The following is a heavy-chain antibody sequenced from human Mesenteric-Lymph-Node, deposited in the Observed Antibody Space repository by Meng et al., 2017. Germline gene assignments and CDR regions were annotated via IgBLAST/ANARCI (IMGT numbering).Heavy chain of an antibody. CDR3: ARDVSGWLVTFDY. CDR2: ISSSGSTI. CDR1: GFTFSDYY. J-gene: IGHJ4*02. D-gene: IGHD6-19*01. Sequence: GGSLRLSCAASGFTFSDYYMSWIRQAPGKGLEWVSYISSSGSTIYYADSVKGRFTISRDNAKNSLYLQMNSLRTEDTAVYYCARDVSGWLVTFDYWGQGTLVTVSS. V-gene: IGHV3-11*04.